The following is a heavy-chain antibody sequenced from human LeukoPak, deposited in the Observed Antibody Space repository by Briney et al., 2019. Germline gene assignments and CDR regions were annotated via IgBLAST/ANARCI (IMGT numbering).Heavy chain of an antibody. CDR1: GFSFSSYG. J-gene: IGHJ4*02. CDR3: TTYTSGWSSD. CDR2: IKSKTDGGAT. V-gene: IGHV3-15*07. D-gene: IGHD6-19*01. Sequence: GGSLRLSCAASGFSFSSYGMHWVRQAPGKGLEWVGRIKSKTDGGATDYAAPVKGRFTISRDDSKNTLYLQMNSLKTEDTAVYYCTTYTSGWSSDWGQGTLVTVSS.